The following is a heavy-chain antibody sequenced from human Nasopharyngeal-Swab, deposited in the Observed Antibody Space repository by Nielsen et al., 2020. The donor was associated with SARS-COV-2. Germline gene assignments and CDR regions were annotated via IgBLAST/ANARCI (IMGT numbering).Heavy chain of an antibody. CDR3: AREGRDGAVSS. D-gene: IGHD5-24*01. J-gene: IGHJ5*02. Sequence: GESLKISCAASGFTFGNFWMLWVRQAPGKGLVSVSRITSDGSDRAYADSVKGRFTISRDNAKNSLFLQMNSLRAEDTAVYFCAREGRDGAVSSWGQGTLVTVSS. CDR2: ITSDGSDR. V-gene: IGHV3-74*01. CDR1: GFTFGNFW.